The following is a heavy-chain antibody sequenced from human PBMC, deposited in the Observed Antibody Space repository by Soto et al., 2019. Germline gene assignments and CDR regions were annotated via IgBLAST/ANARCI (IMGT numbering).Heavy chain of an antibody. V-gene: IGHV3-9*01. D-gene: IGHD5-12*01. J-gene: IGHJ4*02. CDR2: INYNGGRV. CDR3: SKGRPRYSGLDTDFAA. CDR1: GFTFDEHS. Sequence: EVRLVESGGGFVQPGRSLRLSFTVSGFTFDEHSMHWVRQAPGKGLEWDSGINYNGGRVAYVASVRGRFTIARDNANNPLFLQMNSLRPEDTGLYFCSKGRPRYSGLDTDFAAWGQGTPVTVSS.